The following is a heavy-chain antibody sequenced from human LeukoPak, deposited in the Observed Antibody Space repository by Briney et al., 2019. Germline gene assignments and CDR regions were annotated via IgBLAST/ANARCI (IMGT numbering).Heavy chain of an antibody. CDR1: GLTFSSYS. D-gene: IGHD4-17*01. CDR2: ISSSSSYI. CDR3: ARGHTVTSYFDY. J-gene: IGHJ4*02. V-gene: IGHV3-21*01. Sequence: PGGSLRLSCAASGLTFSSYSMNWVRQAPGKGLEWVSSISSSSSYIYYADSVKGRFTISRDNAKNSLYLQMNSLRAEDTAVYYCARGHTVTSYFDYWGQGTLVTVSS.